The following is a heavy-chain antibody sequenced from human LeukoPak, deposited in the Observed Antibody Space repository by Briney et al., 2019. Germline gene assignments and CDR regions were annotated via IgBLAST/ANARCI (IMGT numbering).Heavy chain of an antibody. Sequence: ASVKVSCKASGYTFTSYDINWVRQAAGQGLGWMGWMNPNSGNTGYAQKFQGRVTMTRNTSISTAYMKLSSLRSEDTAVYYCARGHRYSGSSPTHYWGQGTLVTVSS. J-gene: IGHJ4*02. CDR2: MNPNSGNT. D-gene: IGHD1-26*01. CDR3: ARGHRYSGSSPTHY. CDR1: GYTFTSYD. V-gene: IGHV1-8*01.